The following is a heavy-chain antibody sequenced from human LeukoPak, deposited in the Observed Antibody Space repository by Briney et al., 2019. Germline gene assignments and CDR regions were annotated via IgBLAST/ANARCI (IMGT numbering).Heavy chain of an antibody. V-gene: IGHV4-59*01. D-gene: IGHD4-11*01. CDR2: IYYSGST. Sequence: RTSETLSLTCTVSGGSISSYYWSWIRQPPGKGLEWIGYIYYSGSTNYNPSLKSRVTISVDTSKNQFSLNLSSVTAADTAVYYCARESTTAGGYNWFDPWGQGILVTVSS. CDR1: GGSISSYY. J-gene: IGHJ5*02. CDR3: ARESTTAGGYNWFDP.